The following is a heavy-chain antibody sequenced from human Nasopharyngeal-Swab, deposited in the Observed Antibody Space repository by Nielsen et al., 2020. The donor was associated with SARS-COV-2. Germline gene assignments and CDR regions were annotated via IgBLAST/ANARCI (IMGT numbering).Heavy chain of an antibody. J-gene: IGHJ4*02. CDR3: AAGGWDAPRNLDY. CDR2: FDPEDGET. CDR1: GYTLTELS. Sequence: ASVKVSCKVSGYTLTELSMHWVRQAPGKGLEWMGGFDPEDGETIYAQKFQGGVTMTEDTSTDTAYMELSSLRSEDTAVYYCAAGGWDAPRNLDYWGQGTLVTVSS. D-gene: IGHD1-26*01. V-gene: IGHV1-24*01.